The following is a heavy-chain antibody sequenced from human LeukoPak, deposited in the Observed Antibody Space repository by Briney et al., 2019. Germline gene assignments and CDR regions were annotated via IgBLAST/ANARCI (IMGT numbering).Heavy chain of an antibody. V-gene: IGHV3-30*04. CDR2: ISYDGSNK. CDR3: ARSLEEGYYYYYVDV. Sequence: GRSLRLSCAASGFTFSSYAMHWVRQAPGKGLEWVAVISYDGSNKYYADSVKGRFTISRDNSKNTLYLQMNSLRAEDTAVYYCARSLEEGYYYYYVDVWGKGTTVTVSS. J-gene: IGHJ6*03. D-gene: IGHD3-3*01. CDR1: GFTFSSYA.